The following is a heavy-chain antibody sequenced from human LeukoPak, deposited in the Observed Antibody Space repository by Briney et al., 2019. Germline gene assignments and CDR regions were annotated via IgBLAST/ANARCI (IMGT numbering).Heavy chain of an antibody. CDR3: ARFLYSSGWYIIF. V-gene: IGHV4-39*07. Sequence: SETLSLTCTVSGGSISSSSYYWGWIRQPPGKGLEWIGSIYYSGSTYYNPSLKSRVTISVDTSKNQFSLKLSSVTAAVTAVYYCARFLYSSGWYIIFWGQGTLVTVSS. CDR1: GGSISSSSYY. D-gene: IGHD6-19*01. J-gene: IGHJ4*02. CDR2: IYYSGST.